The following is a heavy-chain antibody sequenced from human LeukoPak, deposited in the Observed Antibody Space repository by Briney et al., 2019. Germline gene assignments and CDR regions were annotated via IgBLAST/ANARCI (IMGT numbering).Heavy chain of an antibody. J-gene: IGHJ3*02. Sequence: ASVKVSCKASGYAFTGYYMHWVRQAPGQGLEWMGWINPNSGGTNYAQKFQGRVTMTRDTSISTAYMELSRLRSDDTAVYYCARTEDIVVVVAAIGADAFDIWGQGTMVTVSS. CDR2: INPNSGGT. CDR3: ARTEDIVVVVAAIGADAFDI. V-gene: IGHV1-2*02. CDR1: GYAFTGYY. D-gene: IGHD2-15*01.